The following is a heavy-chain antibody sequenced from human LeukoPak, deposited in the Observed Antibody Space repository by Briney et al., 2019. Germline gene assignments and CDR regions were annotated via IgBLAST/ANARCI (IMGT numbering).Heavy chain of an antibody. CDR1: GDSISTSNSY. CDR2: IYHSGST. V-gene: IGHV4-39*07. D-gene: IGHD3/OR15-3a*01. CDR3: ARSYWTGYHHLDF. J-gene: IGHJ4*02. Sequence: SETLSLTCTVSGDSISTSNSYWGWIRQPPGKGLEWIGEIYHSGSTNYNPSLKSRLTISVDTSKTPFSLKLSSVTAADTAVYYCARSYWTGYHHLDFWGQXTLVTVSS.